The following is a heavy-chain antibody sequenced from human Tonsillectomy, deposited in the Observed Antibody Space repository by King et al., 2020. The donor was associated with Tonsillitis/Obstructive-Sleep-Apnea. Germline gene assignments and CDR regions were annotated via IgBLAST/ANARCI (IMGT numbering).Heavy chain of an antibody. D-gene: IGHD5-18*01. CDR2: ISGSGGST. CDR1: GFTFSSYA. Sequence: VQLQESGGGLVQPGGSLRLSCAASGFTFSSYAMSWVRQAPGKGLEWVSAISGSGGSTYYADSVKGRFTISRDNSKNTLYLQMNSLRAEDTAVYYCAKGRWIQLWSPRKTGFDYWGQGTLVTVSS. V-gene: IGHV3-23*01. CDR3: AKGRWIQLWSPRKTGFDY. J-gene: IGHJ4*02.